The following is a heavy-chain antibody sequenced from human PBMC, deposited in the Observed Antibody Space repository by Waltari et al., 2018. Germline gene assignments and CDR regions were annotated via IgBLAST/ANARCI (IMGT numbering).Heavy chain of an antibody. CDR1: GYTFTANY. J-gene: IGHJ4*02. CDR2: IHPNSGAT. CDR3: ARAWFNSGLDY. Sequence: QVQLVQSGAEVKRPGASVKVSCKASGYTFTANYVHWVRQAPGQGLEWMGWIHPNSGATDYAQQFQGRGTMTLDTSISTLYMELSRLGSDDTAVYYCARAWFNSGLDYWGQGSLVTVSS. V-gene: IGHV1-2*02. D-gene: IGHD3-10*01.